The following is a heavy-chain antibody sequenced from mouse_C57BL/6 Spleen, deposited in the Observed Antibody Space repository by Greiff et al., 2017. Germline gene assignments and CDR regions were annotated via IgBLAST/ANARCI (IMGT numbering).Heavy chain of an antibody. J-gene: IGHJ1*03. CDR1: GYTFTDYY. CDR2: INPNNGGT. D-gene: IGHD1-1*01. V-gene: IGHV1-26*01. Sequence: VQLKQSGPELVKPGASVKISCKASGYTFTDYYMNWVKQSHGKSLEWIGDINPNNGGTSYNQKFKGKATLTVDKSSSTAYMELRSLTSEDSAVYYCARPDYYGSIYWYFDVWGTGTTVTVSS. CDR3: ARPDYYGSIYWYFDV.